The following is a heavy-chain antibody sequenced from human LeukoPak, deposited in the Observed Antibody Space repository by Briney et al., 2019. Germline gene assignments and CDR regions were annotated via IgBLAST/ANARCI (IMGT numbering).Heavy chain of an antibody. CDR3: ARDLPTNNYDSSAIDF. CDR1: GFTFDDFG. J-gene: IGHJ3*01. CDR2: INWNGAFT. V-gene: IGHV3-20*04. D-gene: IGHD3-22*01. Sequence: GGSLRLSCAASGFTFDDFGMSWVRQAPGKGLEWVSGINWNGAFTGYAESVKGRFTISRDNAKNSLYLQMNSLRAEDTALYYCARDLPTNNYDSSAIDFWGQGTMVTVSS.